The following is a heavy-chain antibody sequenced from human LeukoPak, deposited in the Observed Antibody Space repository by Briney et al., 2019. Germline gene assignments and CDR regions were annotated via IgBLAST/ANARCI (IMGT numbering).Heavy chain of an antibody. D-gene: IGHD3-10*01. CDR2: IYHSGST. V-gene: IGHV4-4*02. J-gene: IGHJ3*02. Sequence: SGTLSLTCAVSGGSISSSNWWSWVRQPPGKGLEWIGEIYHSGSTNCNPSLKSRVTISVDKSKNQFSLKLSSVTAADTAVYYCARASYYYGSGSPPAFDIWGQGTMVTVSS. CDR1: GGSISSSNW. CDR3: ARASYYYGSGSPPAFDI.